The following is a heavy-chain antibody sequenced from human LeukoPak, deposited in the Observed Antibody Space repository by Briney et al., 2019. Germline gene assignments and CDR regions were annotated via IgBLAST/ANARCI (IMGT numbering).Heavy chain of an antibody. Sequence: GGSLRLSCAASGFTFSSYSMNWVRQAPGKGLEWVSYISSSSSTIYYADSVKGRFTISRDNAKNSLYLQMNSLRAEDTAVYYCARALRYFDWLSTSPEYNWFDPWGQGTLVTVSS. V-gene: IGHV3-48*01. D-gene: IGHD3-9*01. CDR1: GFTFSSYS. CDR3: ARALRYFDWLSTSPEYNWFDP. J-gene: IGHJ5*02. CDR2: ISSSSSTI.